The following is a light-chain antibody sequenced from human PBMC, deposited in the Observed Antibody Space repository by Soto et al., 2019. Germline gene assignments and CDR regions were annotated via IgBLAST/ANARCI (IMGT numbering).Light chain of an antibody. J-gene: IGKJ1*01. V-gene: IGKV1-5*01. Sequence: DIQMSKSPSTLSVTIGDRVTITCRASQSISSWLAWYQQKPGKAPKLLIYDASSWESGVPSRFSGSGSGTEFTLTIISLQPDDFATHYCYQDYSYSPRPFCQGTKVDIK. CDR3: YQDYSYSPRP. CDR1: QSISSW. CDR2: DAS.